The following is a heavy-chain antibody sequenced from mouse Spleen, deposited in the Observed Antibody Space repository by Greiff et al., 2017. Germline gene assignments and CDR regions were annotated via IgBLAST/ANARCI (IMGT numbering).Heavy chain of an antibody. Sequence: EVKLVESGGGLVKPGGSLKLSCAASGFTFSSYAMSWVRQTPEKRLEWVATISDGGSYTYYPDNVKGRFTISRDNAKNNLYLQMSHLKSEDTAMYYCARENYGSRGYFDVWGTGTTVTVSS. CDR1: GFTFSSYA. V-gene: IGHV5-4*01. CDR2: ISDGGSYT. CDR3: ARENYGSRGYFDV. D-gene: IGHD1-1*01. J-gene: IGHJ1*03.